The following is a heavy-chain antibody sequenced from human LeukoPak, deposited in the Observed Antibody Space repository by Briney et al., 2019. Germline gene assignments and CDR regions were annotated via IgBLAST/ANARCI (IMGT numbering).Heavy chain of an antibody. Sequence: GGSLRPSCAASGFTFSDYYMSWIRQAPGKGLEWVSYISSSGSTIYYADSVKGRFTISRDSAKNSLYLQMNSLRAEDTAVYYCARGGFTIFKPFDYWGQGTLVTVSS. CDR3: ARGGFTIFKPFDY. J-gene: IGHJ4*02. V-gene: IGHV3-11*01. CDR2: ISSSGSTI. D-gene: IGHD3-9*01. CDR1: GFTFSDYY.